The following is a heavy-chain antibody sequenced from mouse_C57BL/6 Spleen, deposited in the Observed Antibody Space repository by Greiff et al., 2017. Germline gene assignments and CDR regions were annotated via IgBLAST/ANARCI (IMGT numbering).Heavy chain of an antibody. J-gene: IGHJ3*01. CDR2: IYPGSGST. CDR1: GYTFTSYW. CDR3: AREGGDYAAY. Sequence: VKLMESGAELVKPGASVKMSCKASGYTFTSYWITWVKQRPGQGLEWIGDIYPGSGSTNYNEKFKSKATLTVDTSSSTAYMQLSSLTSEDSAVYYCAREGGDYAAYWGQGTLVTVSA. D-gene: IGHD2-4*01. V-gene: IGHV1-55*01.